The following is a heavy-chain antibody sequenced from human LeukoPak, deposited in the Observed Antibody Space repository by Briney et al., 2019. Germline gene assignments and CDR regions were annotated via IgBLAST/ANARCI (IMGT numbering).Heavy chain of an antibody. CDR2: ISWNSGSI. CDR1: GFTFDDYA. Sequence: GGSLRLSCAASGFTFDDYAMHWVRQAPGKGLEWVSGISWNSGSIGYADSVKGRFTISRDNSKNTLYLQMNSLRAEDTAVYYCAKVMTRTMVRGVPPSDYWGQGTLVTVSS. CDR3: AKVMTRTMVRGVPPSDY. D-gene: IGHD3-10*01. J-gene: IGHJ4*02. V-gene: IGHV3-9*01.